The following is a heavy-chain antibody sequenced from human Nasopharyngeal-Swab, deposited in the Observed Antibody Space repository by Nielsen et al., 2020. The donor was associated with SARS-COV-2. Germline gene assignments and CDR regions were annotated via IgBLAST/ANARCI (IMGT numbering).Heavy chain of an antibody. CDR3: ARGGAYYYGSGTFDY. D-gene: IGHD3-10*01. CDR2: IYYSGST. J-gene: IGHJ4*02. Sequence: SETLPLTCTVSGGSISSYYWSWIRQPPGKGLEWIGYIYYSGSTNYNPSLKSRVTISVDTSKNQFSLKLSSVTAADTAVYYCARGGAYYYGSGTFDYWGQGTLVTVSS. V-gene: IGHV4-59*01. CDR1: GGSISSYY.